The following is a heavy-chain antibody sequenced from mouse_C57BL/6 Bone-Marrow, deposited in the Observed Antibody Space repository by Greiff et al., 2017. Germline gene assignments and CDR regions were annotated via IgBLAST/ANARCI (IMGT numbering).Heavy chain of an antibody. D-gene: IGHD1-1*01. Sequence: EVMLVESGGGLLKPGGSLKLSFAASGSIFSSYAMFGVRQTPEKSLEWVATISDVGSYTYYPDNVKGRFTISRDNAKNNLYLQMSHLKSEDTAMYYCARGGLYYGSSYRYFDVWGTGTTVTVSS. CDR1: GSIFSSYA. CDR2: ISDVGSYT. J-gene: IGHJ1*03. CDR3: ARGGLYYGSSYRYFDV. V-gene: IGHV5-4*03.